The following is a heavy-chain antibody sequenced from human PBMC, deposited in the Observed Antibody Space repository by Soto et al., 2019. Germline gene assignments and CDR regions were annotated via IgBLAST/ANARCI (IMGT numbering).Heavy chain of an antibody. V-gene: IGHV3-74*01. Sequence: PGGSLRLSCAASGFTFSSYWMHWVRQAPGKGLVWVSRINSDGSSTSYADSVKGRFTISRDNAKNTLYLQMNSLRAEDTAVYYCARGYSSGWYYYGMDVWGQGTTVTVSS. J-gene: IGHJ6*02. CDR3: ARGYSSGWYYYGMDV. CDR2: INSDGSST. CDR1: GFTFSSYW. D-gene: IGHD6-19*01.